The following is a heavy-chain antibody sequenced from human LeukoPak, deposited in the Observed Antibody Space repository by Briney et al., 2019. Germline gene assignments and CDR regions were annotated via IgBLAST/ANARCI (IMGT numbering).Heavy chain of an antibody. CDR1: GFTVSSNY. D-gene: IGHD3-3*01. V-gene: IGHV3-53*01. CDR2: IYSDDNT. CDR3: ARGRGEYYDFWSGYYYYGMDV. Sequence: PGGSLRLSCAASGFTVSSNYMSWVRQAPGKGLEWVSLIYSDDNTFYADSVKGRFTISRDNSKNTLYLQMNSLRAEDTAVYYCARGRGEYYDFWSGYYYYGMDVWGQGTTVTVSS. J-gene: IGHJ6*02.